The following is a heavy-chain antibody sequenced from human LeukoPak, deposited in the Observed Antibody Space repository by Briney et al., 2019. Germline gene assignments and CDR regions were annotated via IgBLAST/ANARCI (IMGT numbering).Heavy chain of an antibody. Sequence: SETLSLTCTVSGASISGYDWSWIRQPAGKGLEWIGRIYTSGDTKYNPSLKSRVTMSVDMSKNQVSLKLNSVTAADTAVYYCARDPYGVEGKNYFDYWGQGALVTVSS. CDR2: IYTSGDT. J-gene: IGHJ4*02. CDR1: GASISGYD. D-gene: IGHD4-17*01. CDR3: ARDPYGVEGKNYFDY. V-gene: IGHV4-4*07.